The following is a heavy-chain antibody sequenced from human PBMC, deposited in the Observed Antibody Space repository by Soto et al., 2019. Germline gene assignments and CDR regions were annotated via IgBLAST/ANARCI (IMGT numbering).Heavy chain of an antibody. CDR2: ISGYNGNT. CDR1: GYTFTTYG. J-gene: IGHJ2*01. V-gene: IGHV1-18*01. CDR3: ARTQDYGDYRYWYFDF. D-gene: IGHD4-17*01. Sequence: ASVKVSCKASGYTFTTYGITWVRQAPGQGLEWMGWISGYNGNTKYAQKLQDRVTMTTDTSTSTAYVELRSLRSDDTAVYYCARTQDYGDYRYWYFDFWGRGTLVTVSS.